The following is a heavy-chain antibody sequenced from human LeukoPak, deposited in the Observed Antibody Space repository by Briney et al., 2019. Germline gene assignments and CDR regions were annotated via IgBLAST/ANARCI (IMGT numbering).Heavy chain of an antibody. CDR2: IYYSGST. V-gene: IGHV4-39*02. Sequence: SETLSLTCTVSGGSISSRSHHWGWIRQPPGKGLEWIGNIYYSGSTFYNPSLKSRVTTSVDTSQEQFSLKLSSVTAAATAVYYCAREGWGYNDGRGSFDYWGQGTLVTVSS. J-gene: IGHJ4*02. CDR1: GGSISSRSHH. CDR3: AREGWGYNDGRGSFDY. D-gene: IGHD3-22*01.